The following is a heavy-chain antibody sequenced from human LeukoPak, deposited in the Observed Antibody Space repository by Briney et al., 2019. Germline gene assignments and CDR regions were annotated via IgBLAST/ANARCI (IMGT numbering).Heavy chain of an antibody. CDR1: GYTFTSYG. CDR3: ARGAPITIFGVVAVPYY. CDR2: ISAYNGNT. D-gene: IGHD3-3*01. J-gene: IGHJ4*02. V-gene: IGHV1-18*01. Sequence: ASVKVSCKASGYTFTSYGISWVRQAPGQGLEWMGWISAYNGNTNYAQKLQGRVTMTTDTSTSTAYMELRSLRSDDTAVYYCARGAPITIFGVVAVPYYWGQGTLVTVSS.